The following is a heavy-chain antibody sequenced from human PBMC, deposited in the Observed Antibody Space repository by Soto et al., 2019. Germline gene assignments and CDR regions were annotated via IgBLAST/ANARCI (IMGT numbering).Heavy chain of an antibody. CDR2: IRSKAYGGTI. CDR1: GFTFGEYA. D-gene: IGHD3-3*01. V-gene: IGHV3-49*03. Sequence: GGSLRLSCTASGFTFGEYAMSWFRQAPGKGLEWVGVIRSKAYGGTIEYAASVKGRFTISRDDSKSIAYLQMISLKTEDTAVYYCTREPIFGVVTDAFDIWGQGTMVTVSS. J-gene: IGHJ3*02. CDR3: TREPIFGVVTDAFDI.